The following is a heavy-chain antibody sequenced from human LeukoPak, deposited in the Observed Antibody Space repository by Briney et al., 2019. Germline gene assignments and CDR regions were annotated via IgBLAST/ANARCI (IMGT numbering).Heavy chain of an antibody. D-gene: IGHD4-17*01. Sequence: GGTLRLSCAASGFTFGSYGMSWVRQAPGKGLEWVSSISGSGLSTYQPDSVKGRFTISRDNTKNSLYLQMDSLTADDTAVYFCACLRGPSDYWGQGTLVTVSS. CDR2: ISGSGLST. V-gene: IGHV3-23*01. J-gene: IGHJ4*02. CDR3: ACLRGPSDY. CDR1: GFTFGSYG.